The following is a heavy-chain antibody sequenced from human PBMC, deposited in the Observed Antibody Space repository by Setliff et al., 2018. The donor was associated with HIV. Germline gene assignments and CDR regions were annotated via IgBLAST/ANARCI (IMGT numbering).Heavy chain of an antibody. CDR3: ARRQQLWLLYAFDI. D-gene: IGHD5-18*01. CDR2: IYYSGST. J-gene: IGHJ3*02. CDR1: GGSISSSSYY. Sequence: SETLSLTCTVSGGSISSSSYYWGWIRQPPGKGLEWIGSIYYSGSTYYNPSLKSRVTISVDTSKNQFPLKLSSVTAADTAVYYCARRQQLWLLYAFDIWGQGTMVTVSS. V-gene: IGHV4-39*01.